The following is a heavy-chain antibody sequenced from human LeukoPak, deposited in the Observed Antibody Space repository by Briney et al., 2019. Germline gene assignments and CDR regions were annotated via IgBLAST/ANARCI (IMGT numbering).Heavy chain of an antibody. CDR2: IYYSGST. Sequence: PSETLSLTCTVSGGSISSSSYYWGWIRQPPGKGLEWIGSIYYSGSTYYNPSLKSRVTISVDTSKNQFSLKLSSVTAADTAVYYCARVVVLMGYYYMDVWDKGTTVTVSS. CDR1: GGSISSSSYY. D-gene: IGHD2-8*01. J-gene: IGHJ6*03. V-gene: IGHV4-39*01. CDR3: ARVVVLMGYYYMDV.